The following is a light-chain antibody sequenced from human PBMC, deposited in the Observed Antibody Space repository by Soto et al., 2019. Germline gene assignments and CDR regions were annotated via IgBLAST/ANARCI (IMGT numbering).Light chain of an antibody. Sequence: QSALTQPASVSGSPGQSITISCTGTSSDVGSYKLVSWYQQHPGQAPKVMISEVSKRPSGISDRFSGSKSGSTASLTISALQGEDEADYYCCSYAGTSTHTVFGGGTQLTVL. J-gene: IGLJ7*01. CDR2: EVS. CDR3: CSYAGTSTHTV. CDR1: SSDVGSYKL. V-gene: IGLV2-23*02.